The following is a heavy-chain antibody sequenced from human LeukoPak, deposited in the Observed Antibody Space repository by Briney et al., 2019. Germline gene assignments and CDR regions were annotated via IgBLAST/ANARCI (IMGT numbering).Heavy chain of an antibody. CDR2: FNPNGGGT. CDR3: ARSRGFGELFYYYYGMDV. CDR1: GYTFTGHY. J-gene: IGHJ6*02. D-gene: IGHD3-10*01. V-gene: IGHV1-2*02. Sequence: ASLTVSCTASGYTFTGHYIHWVRLGPGQGIEWMGWFNPNGGGTKTAQKYQDRVTMTRDTSISTVYMELSRLRSDDAAVYYCARSRGFGELFYYYYGMDVWGQGTTVTVSS.